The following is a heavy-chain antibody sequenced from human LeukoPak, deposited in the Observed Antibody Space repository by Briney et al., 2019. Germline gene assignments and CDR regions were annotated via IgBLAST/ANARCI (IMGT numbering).Heavy chain of an antibody. V-gene: IGHV3-7*03. D-gene: IGHD4-17*01. CDR1: GFTFSNYA. CDR3: TTESYGEDAFDI. J-gene: IGHJ3*02. CDR2: IKQDGSEK. Sequence: GGSLRLSCAASGFTFSNYAMNWVRQAPGKGLEWVANIKQDGSEKNYVESVKGRFTISRDNAKNSLYLQTNSLRAEDTAVYYCTTESYGEDAFDIWGQGTMVTVSS.